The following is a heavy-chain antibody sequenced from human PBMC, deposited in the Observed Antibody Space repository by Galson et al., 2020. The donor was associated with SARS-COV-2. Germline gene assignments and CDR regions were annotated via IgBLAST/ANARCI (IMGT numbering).Heavy chain of an antibody. Sequence: SETLYLTCTVSGDSITNYYWTWIRQPPGKGLEWIGYISFTGSTSYDPSLKSRVTISVDTSKNQFSLNLSSVTAADTAVYYCARRAAAIDDYYYYYYMDVWGKGTTVTVSS. CDR2: ISFTGST. J-gene: IGHJ6*03. D-gene: IGHD2-2*01. V-gene: IGHV4-59*01. CDR1: GDSITNYY. CDR3: ARRAAAIDDYYYYYYMDV.